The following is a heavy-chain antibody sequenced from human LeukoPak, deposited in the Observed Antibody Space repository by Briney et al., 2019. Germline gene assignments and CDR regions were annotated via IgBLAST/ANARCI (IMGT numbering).Heavy chain of an antibody. D-gene: IGHD1-1*01. CDR2: IYYSGST. J-gene: IGHJ4*02. Sequence: SETLSLTCTVFGGSISSYYWSWIRQPPGNGLEWIGYIYYSGSTNYNPPLKSRVTISVDTSKNQFSLKLSSVTAADTAVYYCARDTWNDGYFDYWGQGTLVTVSS. CDR3: ARDTWNDGYFDY. CDR1: GGSISSYY. V-gene: IGHV4-59*01.